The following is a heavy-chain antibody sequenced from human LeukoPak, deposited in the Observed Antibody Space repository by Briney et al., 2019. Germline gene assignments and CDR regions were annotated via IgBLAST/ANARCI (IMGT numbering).Heavy chain of an antibody. CDR2: IYYSGST. D-gene: IGHD3-10*01. Sequence: SETLSLTCTVSGGSISSYYWSWIRQPPGKGLEWIGYIYYSGSTNYNPSLKSRVTISVDTSKNQFSLKLSSVTAADTAVYYCARVNPDQYGSGSSYIGYWGQGTLVTVSS. CDR3: ARVNPDQYGSGSSYIGY. J-gene: IGHJ4*02. V-gene: IGHV4-59*01. CDR1: GGSISSYY.